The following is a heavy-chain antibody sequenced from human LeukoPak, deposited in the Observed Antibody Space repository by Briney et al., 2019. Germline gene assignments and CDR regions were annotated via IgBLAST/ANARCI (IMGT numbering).Heavy chain of an antibody. CDR3: ASGLYGDTTFWFDP. CDR2: ISSNGGST. V-gene: IGHV3-64*01. D-gene: IGHD4-17*01. CDR1: GFTFSSYA. Sequence: GGSLRLSCAASGFTFSSYAMHWVRQAPGKGLEYVSAISSNGGSTYYANSVKGRFTISIDNSKNTLYLQMGSLRAEDMAVYYCASGLYGDTTFWFDPWGQGTLVTVSS. J-gene: IGHJ5*02.